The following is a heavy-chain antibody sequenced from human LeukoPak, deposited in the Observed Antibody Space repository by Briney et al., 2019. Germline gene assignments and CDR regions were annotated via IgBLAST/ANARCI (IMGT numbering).Heavy chain of an antibody. D-gene: IGHD3-10*01. Sequence: SETLSLTCAVYGGSFSGYYWSWIRQPPGKGLEWIGEINHSGSTNYNPSLKSRVTISVDTSKNQFSLKLSSVTAADTAVYYCARGQWFGELCHWGQGTLVTVSS. CDR3: ARGQWFGELCH. CDR2: INHSGST. CDR1: GGSFSGYY. V-gene: IGHV4-34*01. J-gene: IGHJ1*01.